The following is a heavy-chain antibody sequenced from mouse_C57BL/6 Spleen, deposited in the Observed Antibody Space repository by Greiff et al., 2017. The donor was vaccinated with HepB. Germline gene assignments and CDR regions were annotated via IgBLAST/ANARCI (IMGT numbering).Heavy chain of an antibody. CDR1: GYSITSGYY. D-gene: IGHD1-1*01. Sequence: ESGPGLVKPSQSLSLTCSVTGYSITSGYYWNWIRQFPGNKLEWMGYISYDGSNNYNPSLKNRISITRDTSKNQFFLKLNSVTTEDTATYYCARYYYGRMDYWGQGTSVTVSS. CDR2: ISYDGSN. V-gene: IGHV3-6*01. CDR3: ARYYYGRMDY. J-gene: IGHJ4*01.